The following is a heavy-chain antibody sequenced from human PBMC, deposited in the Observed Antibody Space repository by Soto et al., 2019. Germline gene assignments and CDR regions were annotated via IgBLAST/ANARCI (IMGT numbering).Heavy chain of an antibody. V-gene: IGHV4-30-4*01. CDR2: IYYSGST. CDR1: GGSISSGGYY. Sequence: SETLSLTCTVSGGSISSGGYYWSWIRQPPGKGLEWIGYIYYSGSTYYNPSLKSRVTISVDTSKNQFSLKLSSVTAADTAVYYCARETGDTAMVDDAFDIWGQGTMVTVS. CDR3: ARETGDTAMVDDAFDI. D-gene: IGHD5-18*01. J-gene: IGHJ3*02.